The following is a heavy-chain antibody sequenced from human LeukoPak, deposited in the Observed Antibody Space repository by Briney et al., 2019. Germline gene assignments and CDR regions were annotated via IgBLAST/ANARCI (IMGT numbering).Heavy chain of an antibody. J-gene: IGHJ6*03. CDR1: GYTFTSYG. CDR3: VRSGAKYYYYYMDV. D-gene: IGHD6-25*01. V-gene: IGHV1-18*01. Sequence: ASVKVSCKASGYTFTSYGISWVRQAPGQGLEWMGWISAYNGNTNYAQKLQGRVTMTTDTSTSTAYMELRSLRSDDTAVYYCVRSGAKYYYYYMDVWGKGTTVTVSS. CDR2: ISAYNGNT.